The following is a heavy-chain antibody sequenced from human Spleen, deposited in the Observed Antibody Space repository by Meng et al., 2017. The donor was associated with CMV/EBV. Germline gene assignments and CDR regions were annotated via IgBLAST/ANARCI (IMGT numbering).Heavy chain of an antibody. CDR1: GYTFTSYY. CDR3: ARDRATHSSSEGADY. Sequence: ASVKVSCKASGYTFTSYYMHWVRQAPGQGLEWMGIIIPSGGGTTYAQNFQGRVTMTTDTSTSTAYMELRSLRSDDTAVYYCARDRATHSSSEGADYWGQGTLVTVSS. CDR2: IIPSGGGT. D-gene: IGHD6-6*01. V-gene: IGHV1-46*01. J-gene: IGHJ4*02.